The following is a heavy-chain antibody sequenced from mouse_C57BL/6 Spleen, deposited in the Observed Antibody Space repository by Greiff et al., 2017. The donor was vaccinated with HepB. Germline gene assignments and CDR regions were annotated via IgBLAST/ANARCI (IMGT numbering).Heavy chain of an antibody. Sequence: VQLQQSGPELVKPGASVKIPCKASGYTFTDYNMDWVKQSHGKSLEWIGDINPNNGGTIYNQKFKGKATLTVDKSSSTAYMELRSLTSEDTAVYYCARKPSYYSNYWYFDVWGTGTTVTVSS. D-gene: IGHD2-5*01. CDR2: INPNNGGT. V-gene: IGHV1-18*01. J-gene: IGHJ1*03. CDR3: ARKPSYYSNYWYFDV. CDR1: GYTFTDYN.